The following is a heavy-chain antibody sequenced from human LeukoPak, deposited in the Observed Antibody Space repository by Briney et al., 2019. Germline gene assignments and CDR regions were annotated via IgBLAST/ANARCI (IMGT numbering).Heavy chain of an antibody. Sequence: ASVKVSCKASGYTFTSYGISWVRQAPGQGLQWMRLISAYNGNTNYAQKLQGRVTMTTDTSTSTAYMELRSLRSDDTAVYYCARLGELSVLLWFGELSDAFDIWGQGTMVTVSS. V-gene: IGHV1-18*04. CDR1: GYTFTSYG. D-gene: IGHD3-10*01. J-gene: IGHJ3*02. CDR2: ISAYNGNT. CDR3: ARLGELSVLLWFGELSDAFDI.